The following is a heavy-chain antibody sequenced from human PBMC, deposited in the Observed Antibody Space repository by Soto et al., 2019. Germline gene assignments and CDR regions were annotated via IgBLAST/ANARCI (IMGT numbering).Heavy chain of an antibody. J-gene: IGHJ4*02. Sequence: QVQLVESGGGVVQPGRSLRLSCAASGFTFSSYAMHWVRQAPGKGLEWVAVISYDGSNKYYADSVKGRFTISRYKSKNTLYLQMNSLRAEDTAVYYCARGGTMVRGVMYWGQGTLVTVSS. CDR3: ARGGTMVRGVMY. V-gene: IGHV3-30-3*01. CDR1: GFTFSSYA. D-gene: IGHD3-10*01. CDR2: ISYDGSNK.